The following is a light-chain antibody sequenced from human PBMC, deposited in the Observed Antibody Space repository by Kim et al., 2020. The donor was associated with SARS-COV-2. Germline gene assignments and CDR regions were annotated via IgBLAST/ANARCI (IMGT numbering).Light chain of an antibody. CDR3: QQYTGWPPAT. Sequence: DIVLTQSPGTLSLSPGERATLSCRASQSVSRSLAWYHHKPGQSPRLLIWDALNRATGVPARFRASGSGTDFTLTISSLESEDFVVYYCQQYTGWPPATFGQGTKLEIK. J-gene: IGKJ2*01. CDR2: DAL. V-gene: IGKV3-11*01. CDR1: QSVSRS.